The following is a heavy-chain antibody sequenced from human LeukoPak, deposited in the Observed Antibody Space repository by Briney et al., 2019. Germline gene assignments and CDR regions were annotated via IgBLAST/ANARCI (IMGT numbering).Heavy chain of an antibody. CDR1: GFTFSSYG. D-gene: IGHD6-13*01. CDR3: ARRGIAAAPDY. J-gene: IGHJ4*02. V-gene: IGHV3-30*03. CDR2: ISYDGRNK. Sequence: GGSLRLSCAASGFTFSSYGMHWVRQAPGKGLEWVAVISYDGRNKYYADSVKGRFTISRDNSKNTLYLQMNSLRAEDTAVYYCARRGIAAAPDYWGQGTLVTVSS.